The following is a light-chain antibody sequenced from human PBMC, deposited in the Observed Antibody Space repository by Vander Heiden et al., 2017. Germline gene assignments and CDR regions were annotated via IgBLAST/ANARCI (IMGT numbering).Light chain of an antibody. J-gene: IGLJ2*01. Sequence: NFLLTQPHSVSESPGKTVTISCTRSSGSIGSNYGQWDQQRPGSAPTTVIFEDNQRPSGVPDRFSGSIDRSSNSASLSISGLTPEDEADYFCQSYDRGNHVVFGGGTKLTVL. V-gene: IGLV6-57*03. CDR3: QSYDRGNHVV. CDR1: SGSIGSNY. CDR2: EDN.